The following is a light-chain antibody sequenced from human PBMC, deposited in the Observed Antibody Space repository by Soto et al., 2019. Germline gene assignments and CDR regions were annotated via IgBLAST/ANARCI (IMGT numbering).Light chain of an antibody. J-gene: IGKJ1*01. CDR1: QTISKY. V-gene: IGKV3-11*01. CDR2: ESS. CDR3: QQRANGPWT. Sequence: EIVLTQSPSTLSLSPGDGATLSCRASQTISKYLAWYQQKPGQAPRLLIYESSERASGVPSRFSGGGSGSDFTLTTSSLEPEDFAFYYCQQRANGPWTFGQGTRVEI.